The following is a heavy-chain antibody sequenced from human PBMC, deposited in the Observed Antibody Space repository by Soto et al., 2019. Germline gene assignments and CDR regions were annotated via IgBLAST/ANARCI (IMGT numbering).Heavy chain of an antibody. Sequence: PGGSLRLSCAASGFTVSSKYMSWVRQAPGKGLEWVSLIQSGGPTYYADSVKGRFTISRDTSENTLHLQMDSLRAEDTAVYYCARDDVLCDGGRCYGVPLYVCGNGTTVTVSS. D-gene: IGHD2-15*01. CDR2: IQSGGPT. CDR1: GFTVSSKY. CDR3: ARDDVLCDGGRCYGVPLYV. J-gene: IGHJ6*04. V-gene: IGHV3-66*01.